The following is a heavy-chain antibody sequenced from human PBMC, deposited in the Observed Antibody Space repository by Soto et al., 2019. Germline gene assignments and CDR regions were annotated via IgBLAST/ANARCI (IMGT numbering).Heavy chain of an antibody. V-gene: IGHV3-15*01. J-gene: IGHJ3*02. CDR3: TTDLEKKYYDILTGYYTDAFDI. D-gene: IGHD3-9*01. Sequence: EVQLVESGGGLVKPGGSLRLSCAASGFTFSNAWMSWVRQAPGKGLEWVGRIKSKTDGGTTDYAAPVKGRFTISRDDSKNTLDLQMNSLKTEDTAVYYCTTDLEKKYYDILTGYYTDAFDIWGQGTMVTVSS. CDR1: GFTFSNAW. CDR2: IKSKTDGGTT.